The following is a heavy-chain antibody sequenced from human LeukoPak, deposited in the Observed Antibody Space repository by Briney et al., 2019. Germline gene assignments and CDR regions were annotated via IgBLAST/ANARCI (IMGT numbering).Heavy chain of an antibody. CDR3: ARSVQRDYYDSCGYDY. CDR2: IYPGDSDT. J-gene: IGHJ4*02. Sequence: GESLKISCRGSGYSFTTYWIGWVRQMPGKGLEWMGIIYPGDSDTRYSPSFQGQVTISADTSINTAYLQWNSLKASDTATYYCARSVQRDYYDSCGYDYWGQGTLVTVSS. D-gene: IGHD3-22*01. V-gene: IGHV5-51*01. CDR1: GYSFTTYW.